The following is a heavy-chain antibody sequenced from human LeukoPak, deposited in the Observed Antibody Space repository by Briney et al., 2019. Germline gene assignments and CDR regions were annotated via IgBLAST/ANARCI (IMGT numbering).Heavy chain of an antibody. CDR2: TYYRSKWYN. CDR1: GDSISSNSAA. Sequence: SQTFSLTCAISGDSISSNSAAWNWIRQSPSRGLEWLGRTYYRSKWYNDYAVSVKSRITINPDTSKNQFSLKLSSVTAADTAVYYCARVGFYYDSSGYYWGQGTLVTVSS. D-gene: IGHD3-22*01. V-gene: IGHV6-1*01. CDR3: ARVGFYYDSSGYY. J-gene: IGHJ4*02.